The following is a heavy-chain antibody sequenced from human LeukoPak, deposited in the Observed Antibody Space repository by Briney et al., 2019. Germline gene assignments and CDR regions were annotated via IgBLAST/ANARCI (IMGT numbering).Heavy chain of an antibody. D-gene: IGHD2-21*02. Sequence: GGSLRLSCAVSGFTVSTNYMSWVRQAPGKGLEWVSVIYSGGSTYYADSVKGRFTISRDNAKNSLYLQMNSLRAEDTAVYYCARDGDCSGAYCGGDWQGGYWGQGTLVTVSS. CDR3: ARDGDCSGAYCGGDWQGGY. V-gene: IGHV3-53*01. CDR1: GFTVSTNY. J-gene: IGHJ4*02. CDR2: IYSGGST.